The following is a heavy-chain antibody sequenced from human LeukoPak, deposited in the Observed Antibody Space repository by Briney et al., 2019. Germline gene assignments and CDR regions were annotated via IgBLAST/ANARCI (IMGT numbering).Heavy chain of an antibody. CDR1: GYSFTSYW. J-gene: IGHJ4*02. CDR3: AGRGTGTTLAFDY. Sequence: GESLKISCKGSGYSFTSYWIGWVRQMPGKGLEWMGIIYPGDSDTRYSPSFQGQVTISADKSISTAYLQWSCLKASDTAIYYCAGRGTGTTLAFDYWGQGTLVTVSS. V-gene: IGHV5-51*01. CDR2: IYPGDSDT. D-gene: IGHD1-1*01.